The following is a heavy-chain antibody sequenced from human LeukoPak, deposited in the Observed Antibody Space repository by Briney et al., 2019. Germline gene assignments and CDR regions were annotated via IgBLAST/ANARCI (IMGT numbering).Heavy chain of an antibody. CDR3: ARCVSLDSSSCVFDY. CDR1: GGTFSSYA. CDR2: IIPIFGTA. J-gene: IGHJ4*02. V-gene: IGHV1-69*05. Sequence: SVKVSCKASGGTFSSYAISWVRQAPGQGLEWMGGIIPIFGTANYAQKFQGRVTITTDESTSTAYMELSSLRSEDTAVYYCARCVSLDSSSCVFDYWGQGTLVTVSS. D-gene: IGHD6-13*01.